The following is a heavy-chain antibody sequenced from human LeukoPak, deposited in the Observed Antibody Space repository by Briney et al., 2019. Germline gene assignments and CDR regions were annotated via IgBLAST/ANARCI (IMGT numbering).Heavy chain of an antibody. V-gene: IGHV5-51*01. D-gene: IGHD6-13*01. CDR3: ARLRGGAAAGTGGNWFDP. Sequence: GESLKIPCKGSGYSFTSYWIGWVRQMPGKGLEWMGIIYPGDSDTRYSPSFQGQVTISADKSISTAYLQWSSLKASDTAMYYCARLRGGAAAGTGGNWFDPWGQGTLVTVSS. CDR1: GYSFTSYW. CDR2: IYPGDSDT. J-gene: IGHJ5*02.